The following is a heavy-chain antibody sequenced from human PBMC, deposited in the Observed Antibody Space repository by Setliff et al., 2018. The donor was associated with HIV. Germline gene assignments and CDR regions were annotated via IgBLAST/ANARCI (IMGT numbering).Heavy chain of an antibody. D-gene: IGHD3-22*01. J-gene: IGHJ4*02. CDR1: GFTFSSYS. CDR3: ARDPPWNYDSSGYPYYFDY. Sequence: GGSLRLSCAASGFTFSSYSMNWVRQAPGKGLEWVSFISPSGTYIHYADSLKGRLTISRDNAKNSLYLQMNSLRAEDTAVYYCARDPPWNYDSSGYPYYFDYWGQGTLVTVSS. CDR2: ISPSGTYI. V-gene: IGHV3-21*01.